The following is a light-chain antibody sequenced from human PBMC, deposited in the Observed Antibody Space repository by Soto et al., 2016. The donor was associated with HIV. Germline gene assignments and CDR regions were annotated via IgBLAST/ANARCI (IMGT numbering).Light chain of an antibody. CDR2: DDS. CDR3: QVWDSASGHVV. Sequence: SYVLTQPPSVSVAPGQTARISCGGSNIGSQSVHWYQQKPGQAPVLVVYDDSDRPSGVPERFSGSDSGKSATLTITRVEAGDEADYYCQVWDSASGHVVFGGGTKLPVL. J-gene: IGLJ2*01. CDR1: NIGSQS. V-gene: IGLV3-21*02.